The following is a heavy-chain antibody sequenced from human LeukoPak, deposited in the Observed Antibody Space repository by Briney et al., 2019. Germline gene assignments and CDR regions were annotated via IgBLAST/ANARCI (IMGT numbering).Heavy chain of an antibody. D-gene: IGHD5-12*01. Sequence: SETLSLTCTVSGGSISSGSYYWSWIRQPAGKGLEWIGRIYTSGSTNYNPSLKSRVTISVDMSKNQFSLKLSSVTAADTAVYYCARARESVAIDYWGQGTRVTVSS. CDR1: GGSISSGSYY. V-gene: IGHV4-61*02. J-gene: IGHJ4*02. CDR2: IYTSGST. CDR3: ARARESVAIDY.